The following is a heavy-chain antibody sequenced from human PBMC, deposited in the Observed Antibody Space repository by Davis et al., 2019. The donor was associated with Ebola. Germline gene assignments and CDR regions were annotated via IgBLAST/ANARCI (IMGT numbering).Heavy chain of an antibody. CDR1: GASIKSNN. CDR3: AKFTSHWLWSPYGLDV. V-gene: IGHV4-59*13. Sequence: PSETLSLTCTVSGASIKSNNWSWIRQPPGKGLEWIGHIYNVGSTDYNPSLESQITISFDTSKSQLSLKLTSVTAADTGVYYCAKFTSHWLWSPYGLDVWGRGTTVSVSS. D-gene: IGHD3-3*01. J-gene: IGHJ6*02. CDR2: IYNVGST.